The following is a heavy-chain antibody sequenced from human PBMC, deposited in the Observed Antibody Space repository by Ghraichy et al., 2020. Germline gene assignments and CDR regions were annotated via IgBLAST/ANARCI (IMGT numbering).Heavy chain of an antibody. J-gene: IGHJ6*02. Sequence: LNISCAASGFTFDDYAMHWVRQAPGKGLEWVSLISWDGGSTYYADSVKGRFTISRDNSKNSLYLQMNSLRAEDTALYYCAKDIAAAGTPYYYYYGMDVWGQGTTVTVSS. CDR3: AKDIAAAGTPYYYYYGMDV. CDR2: ISWDGGST. D-gene: IGHD6-13*01. V-gene: IGHV3-43D*03. CDR1: GFTFDDYA.